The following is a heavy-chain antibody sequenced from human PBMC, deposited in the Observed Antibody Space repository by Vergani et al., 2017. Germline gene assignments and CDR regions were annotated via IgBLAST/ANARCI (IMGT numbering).Heavy chain of an antibody. J-gene: IGHJ3*02. CDR1: GFTFSSYS. CDR3: ARQTFDDSSGYYYPDAVDI. D-gene: IGHD3-22*01. V-gene: IGHV3-21*01. CDR2: ISSSSSYI. Sequence: EVQLVESGGGLVKPGGSLRLSCAASGFTFSSYSMNWVRQAPGKGLEWVSSISSSSSYIYYADSVKGRFTISRDNAKNSLYLQMNSLRAEDTAVYYCARQTFDDSSGYYYPDAVDIWGQGTMVTVSS.